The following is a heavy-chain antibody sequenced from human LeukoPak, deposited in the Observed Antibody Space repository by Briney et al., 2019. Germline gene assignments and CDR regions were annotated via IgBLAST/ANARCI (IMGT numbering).Heavy chain of an antibody. D-gene: IGHD3-10*01. J-gene: IGHJ4*02. V-gene: IGHV3-7*01. CDR1: GFTFSICW. CDR3: ARVRPGTYFDY. Sequence: GGSLRLSCAASGFTFSICWMGWVRQAPGKGLEWVATTKQDGSEKFYVDSVKGRFTISRDNAKNSLYLQMNSLRADDTAVYYCARVRPGTYFDYWGQGTLVTVSS. CDR2: TKQDGSEK.